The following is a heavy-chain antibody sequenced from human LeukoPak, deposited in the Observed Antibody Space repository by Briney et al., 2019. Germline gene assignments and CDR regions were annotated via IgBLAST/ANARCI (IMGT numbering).Heavy chain of an antibody. Sequence: SETLSLTCTVSGGSISSYYWSWIRQPPGKGLEWIGYIYYSGSTNYNPSLKSRVTISVDTSKNQFSLKLSSVTAAGTAVYYCARSTYYYGSGSYAFDIWGQGTMVTVSS. V-gene: IGHV4-59*01. CDR2: IYYSGST. CDR3: ARSTYYYGSGSYAFDI. CDR1: GGSISSYY. D-gene: IGHD3-10*01. J-gene: IGHJ3*02.